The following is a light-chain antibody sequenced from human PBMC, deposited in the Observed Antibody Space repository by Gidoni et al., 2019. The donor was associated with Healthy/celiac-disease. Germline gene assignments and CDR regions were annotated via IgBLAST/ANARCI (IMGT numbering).Light chain of an antibody. V-gene: IGLV2-18*01. J-gene: IGLJ2*01. CDR2: EGS. CDR3: SLYTSSSTFVV. CDR1: SSDVGSYNR. Sequence: QSALTQPPSVSGSPGQAVTLSCTGTSSDVGSYNRVSWYQQPPGTAPKLMIYEGSNRPSGVPDRFSGSKSGHTASLTISGLQAEDEADYYCSLYTSSSTFVVFGGGTKLTVL.